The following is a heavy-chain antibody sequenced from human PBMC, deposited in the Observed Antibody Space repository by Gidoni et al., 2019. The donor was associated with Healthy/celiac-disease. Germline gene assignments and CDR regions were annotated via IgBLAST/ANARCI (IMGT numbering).Heavy chain of an antibody. Sequence: QVQLQESGPGLVKPSETLSLTCTVSGGSIRRYYCSWIRQPPGKGLEWIGYIYYSGSTNYNPSLKSRVTISVDTSKNQFSLKLSSVTAADTAVYYCARQSPPRYFDATLIGMDVWGQGTTVTVSS. CDR1: GGSIRRYY. J-gene: IGHJ6*02. V-gene: IGHV4-59*01. CDR3: ARQSPPRYFDATLIGMDV. CDR2: IYYSGST. D-gene: IGHD3-9*01.